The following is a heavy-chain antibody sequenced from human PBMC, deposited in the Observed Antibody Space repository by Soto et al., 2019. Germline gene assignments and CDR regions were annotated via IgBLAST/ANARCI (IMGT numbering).Heavy chain of an antibody. CDR3: ARVGYDSSGYYYPFDY. CDR1: GGTFSSYA. Sequence: SVKVSCKASGGTFSSYAISWVRQAPGQGLEWMGGIIPIFGTANYAQKFQGRVTVTADESTSTAYMELSSLRSEDTAVYYCARVGYDSSGYYYPFDYWGQGTLVTVSS. J-gene: IGHJ4*02. CDR2: IIPIFGTA. V-gene: IGHV1-69*13. D-gene: IGHD3-22*01.